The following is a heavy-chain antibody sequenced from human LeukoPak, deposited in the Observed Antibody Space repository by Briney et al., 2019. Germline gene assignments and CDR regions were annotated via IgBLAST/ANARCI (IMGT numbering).Heavy chain of an antibody. D-gene: IGHD3-22*01. CDR1: GFSFSDYG. J-gene: IGHJ6*03. V-gene: IGHV3-30*02. CDR3: AKQVVIRSTDYFYYYIHV. CDR2: IRYNGDNK. Sequence: PGGSLRLSCEASGFSFSDYGMHWVRQAPGKGLEWVAFIRYNGDNKYYADSVKGRFTVSRNNSQSTLYLQMNSLRVEDTAVYYCAKQVVIRSTDYFYYYIHVWGKGTTVTVSS.